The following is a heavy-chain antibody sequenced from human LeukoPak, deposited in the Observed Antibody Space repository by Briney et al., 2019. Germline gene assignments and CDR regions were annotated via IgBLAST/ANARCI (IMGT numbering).Heavy chain of an antibody. V-gene: IGHV3-21*01. D-gene: IGHD6-13*01. CDR2: ISSSSTYI. Sequence: GGSLRLSCAASGFTFSSYSMNWVRQAPGKGLEWVSSISSSSTYISYADSVKGRFTISRDNAKNSLYLQMNSLRAEDTAVYYCARALAAAGTTFVYWGQGTLVTVSS. CDR1: GFTFSSYS. J-gene: IGHJ4*02. CDR3: ARALAAAGTTFVY.